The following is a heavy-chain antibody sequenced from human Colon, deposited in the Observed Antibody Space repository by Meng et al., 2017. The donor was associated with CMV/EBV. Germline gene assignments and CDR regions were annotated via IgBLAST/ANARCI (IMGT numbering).Heavy chain of an antibody. CDR3: AREAVLFTPYFDF. CDR1: GFSVNINY. V-gene: IGHV3-53*05. J-gene: IGHJ4*02. CDR2: IYSGGDT. Sequence: GESLKISCAASGFSVNINYMNWVRQAPGKGLEWISVIYSGGDTYYADSVKGRFTISRDNSKNTVYLQMDSLRIEDTAMYYCAREAVLFTPYFDFWGQGALVTVSS. D-gene: IGHD2-15*01.